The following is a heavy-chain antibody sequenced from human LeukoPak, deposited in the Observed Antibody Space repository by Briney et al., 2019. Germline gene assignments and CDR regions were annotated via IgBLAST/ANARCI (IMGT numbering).Heavy chain of an antibody. CDR1: GLTFSSYA. J-gene: IGHJ4*02. Sequence: PGGSLRLSCAVSGLTFSSYAMSWVRQAPGRGPEWVSTIGGSGDRTYYADSVKGRFTISRDNSKNTLYLQTNSLRAEDTALYYCAKDPVVYHGGSGWHYFDYWGQGTLVTVSS. CDR3: AKDPVVYHGGSGWHYFDY. V-gene: IGHV3-23*01. CDR2: IGGSGDRT. D-gene: IGHD6-19*01.